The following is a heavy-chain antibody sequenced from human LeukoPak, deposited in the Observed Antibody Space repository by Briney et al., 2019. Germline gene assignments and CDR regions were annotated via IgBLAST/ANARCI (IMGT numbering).Heavy chain of an antibody. V-gene: IGHV3-74*01. Sequence: GGSLRLSCTASGFSFSGHWMHWVRQAPGKGLVWVSRINSDGSSTSYADSVKGRFTISRDNAKNTLYLQMNSLRAEDTAVYYCAREYGSGSYLIFDYWGQGTLVTVST. CDR3: AREYGSGSYLIFDY. J-gene: IGHJ4*02. D-gene: IGHD3-10*01. CDR1: GFSFSGHW. CDR2: INSDGSST.